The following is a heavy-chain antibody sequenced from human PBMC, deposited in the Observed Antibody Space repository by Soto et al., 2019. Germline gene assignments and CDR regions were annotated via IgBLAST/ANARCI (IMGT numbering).Heavy chain of an antibody. CDR3: AIVESSPQQWLVKGGAFDI. V-gene: IGHV4-30-4*01. Sequence: QVQLQESGPGLVKPSQTLSLTCTVSGGSISSGDYYWSWIRQPPGKGLEWIGYIYYSGSTYYNPSLKSRVTISVDTSKNQFSLKLSSVTAADTAVYYCAIVESSPQQWLVKGGAFDIWGQGTMVTVSS. CDR1: GGSISSGDYY. CDR2: IYYSGST. D-gene: IGHD6-19*01. J-gene: IGHJ3*02.